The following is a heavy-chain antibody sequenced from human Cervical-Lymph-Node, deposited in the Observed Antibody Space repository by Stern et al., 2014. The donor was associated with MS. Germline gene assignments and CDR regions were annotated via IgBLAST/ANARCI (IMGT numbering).Heavy chain of an antibody. Sequence: QVQLVQSGGGLVKAGGSLRLSCAVSGFTFSDYYMSWIRQAPGKGLEWVSYISGSVTTYFADSVKGRFTISRDNAKNTLYLQMNSLRADDTAVYYCAQGNWCLDYWGQGTLVTVSS. CDR1: GFTFSDYY. CDR3: AQGNWCLDY. J-gene: IGHJ4*02. V-gene: IGHV3-11*01. CDR2: ISGSVTT. D-gene: IGHD2-8*02.